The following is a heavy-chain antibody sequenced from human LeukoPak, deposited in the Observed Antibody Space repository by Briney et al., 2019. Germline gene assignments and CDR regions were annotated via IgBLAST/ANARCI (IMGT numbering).Heavy chain of an antibody. Sequence: GGSLRLSCAASGFTFSSYWMNWARQAPGKGLEWVASINHNGNVNYYVDSVKGRFTISRDNAKNSLYLQMSNLRAEDTAVYYWAKAPTNYYDTSGHFDYWGQGTLVTVSS. CDR2: INHNGNVN. J-gene: IGHJ4*02. CDR3: AKAPTNYYDTSGHFDY. CDR1: GFTFSSYW. D-gene: IGHD3-22*01. V-gene: IGHV3-7*01.